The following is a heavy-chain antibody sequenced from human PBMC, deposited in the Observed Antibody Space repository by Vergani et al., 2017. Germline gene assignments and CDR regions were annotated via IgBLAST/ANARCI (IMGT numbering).Heavy chain of an antibody. V-gene: IGHV3-48*01. CDR2: ISSSSSTI. J-gene: IGHJ4*02. Sequence: VQLVESGGGVVQPGGSLRLSCAASGFTFSSYSMNWVRQAPGKGLEWVSYISSSSSTIYYADSVKGRFTISRDNAKNSLYLQMNSLRAEDTAVYYCAKDHSGANDYWGQGTLVTVSS. CDR3: AKDHSGANDY. CDR1: GFTFSSYS. D-gene: IGHD3-10*01.